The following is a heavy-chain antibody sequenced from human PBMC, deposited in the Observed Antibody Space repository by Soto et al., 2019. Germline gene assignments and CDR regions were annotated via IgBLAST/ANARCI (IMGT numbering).Heavy chain of an antibody. CDR2: ISYDGSNK. CDR3: ASARSSGYPLYYYYYYGMDV. V-gene: IGHV3-30-3*01. J-gene: IGHJ6*01. CDR1: VFTFSIYA. D-gene: IGHD3-22*01. Sequence: WGALVVSCASSVFTFSIYAMHWVRQAPGKGLDLVAVISYDGSNKYYADSVKGRFTISRDNSKNTLYLQMNSLRAEDTAVYYCASARSSGYPLYYYYYYGMDVWGQGTTVTVSS.